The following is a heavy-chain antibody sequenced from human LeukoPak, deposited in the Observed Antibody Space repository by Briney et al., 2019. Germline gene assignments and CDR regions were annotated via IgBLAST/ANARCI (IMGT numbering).Heavy chain of an antibody. V-gene: IGHV3-21*01. CDR3: ARDGPGGEYQPKDI. Sequence: GGSLRLSCAASGFTFSSYSMNWVRQAPGKGLKWVSSISSSSSYIYYADSVKGRFTISRDNAKNSLYLQMNSLRAEDTAVYYCARDGPGGEYQPKDIWGQGTMVTVSS. D-gene: IGHD2-2*01. J-gene: IGHJ3*02. CDR2: ISSSSSYI. CDR1: GFTFSSYS.